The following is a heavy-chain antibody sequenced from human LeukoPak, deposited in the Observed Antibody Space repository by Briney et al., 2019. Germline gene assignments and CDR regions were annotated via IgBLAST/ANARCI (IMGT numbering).Heavy chain of an antibody. D-gene: IGHD3-22*01. J-gene: IGHJ4*02. V-gene: IGHV3-7*03. CDR2: INEGGSEK. Sequence: GGSLRLSCAASGFTFSNYWMTWVRQAPGKGLEWVANINEGGSEKYYVDSVEGRFTISRDSAQNSLYLQMNGLRAEDTAVYYCARRGNFDSSALTSQTPYYFDYWGQGTLVTVSS. CDR3: ARRGNFDSSALTSQTPYYFDY. CDR1: GFTFSNYW.